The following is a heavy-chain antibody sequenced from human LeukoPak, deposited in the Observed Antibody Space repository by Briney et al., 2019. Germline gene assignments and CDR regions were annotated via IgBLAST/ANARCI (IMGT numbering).Heavy chain of an antibody. J-gene: IGHJ4*02. CDR3: ARVHPEAIWFGELLTPNFDY. D-gene: IGHD3-10*01. CDR1: GFTFSSYG. Sequence: GGSLRLSCAASGFTFSSYGMHWVRQAPGKGLEWVAFIRYDGSNKYYADSVKGRFTISRDNSKNTLYLQMNSLRAEDTAVYYCARVHPEAIWFGELLTPNFDYWGQGTLVTVSS. V-gene: IGHV3-30*02. CDR2: IRYDGSNK.